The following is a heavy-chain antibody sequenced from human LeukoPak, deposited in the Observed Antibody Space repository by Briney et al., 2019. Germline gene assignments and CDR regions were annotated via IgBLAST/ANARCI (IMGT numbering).Heavy chain of an antibody. V-gene: IGHV1-24*01. Sequence: ASVKVSCKVSGYTLTELSMHWVRQAPGKGLEWMGGFDPEDGETIYAQKFQGRVTMTEDTSTDTAYMELSSLRSEDTAVYYCATATKTYGSSGYFFDYWGQGTLVTVSS. J-gene: IGHJ4*02. CDR1: GYTLTELS. D-gene: IGHD3-22*01. CDR2: FDPEDGET. CDR3: ATATKTYGSSGYFFDY.